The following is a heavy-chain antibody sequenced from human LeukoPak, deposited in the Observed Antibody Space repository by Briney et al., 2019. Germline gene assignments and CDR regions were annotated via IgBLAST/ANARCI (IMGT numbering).Heavy chain of an antibody. CDR1: GYTFTGYY. V-gene: IGHV1-2*02. Sequence: ASVKVSCKASGYTFTGYYVHWVRQAPGQGLEWMGWINPNSSGTNYAQRFQGRVTMTRDTSIDTVYMELSRLRSDDTAVYYCARDQGVLWSSLYYFDYWGQGTLVTVSS. D-gene: IGHD4/OR15-4a*01. CDR2: INPNSSGT. J-gene: IGHJ4*02. CDR3: ARDQGVLWSSLYYFDY.